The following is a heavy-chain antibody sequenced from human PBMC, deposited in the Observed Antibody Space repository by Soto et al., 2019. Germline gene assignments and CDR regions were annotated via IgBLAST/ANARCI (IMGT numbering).Heavy chain of an antibody. J-gene: IGHJ4*02. CDR3: AKMALYDYIWGSYRQNFDY. CDR1: GFTFSSYG. CDR2: ISYDGSNK. Sequence: QVQLVESGGGVVQPGRSLRLSCAASGFTFSSYGIHWVRQAPGKGLEWVAVISYDGSNKYYADSVKGRFTISRDNSKNTLYLQMNSLRAEDTAVYYCAKMALYDYIWGSYRQNFDYWGQGTLVTVSS. V-gene: IGHV3-30*18. D-gene: IGHD3-16*02.